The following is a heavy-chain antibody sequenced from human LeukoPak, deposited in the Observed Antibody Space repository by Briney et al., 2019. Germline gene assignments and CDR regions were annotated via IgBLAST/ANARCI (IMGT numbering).Heavy chain of an antibody. CDR3: ARVLRFQYGAFDI. D-gene: IGHD2-15*01. Sequence: SVKVSCKASGGTFSSYAISWVRQAPGQGLEWMGGIIPIFGTANYAQKFQGRVTITADKSTSTAYMELSSLRSEDTAVYYCARVLRFQYGAFDIWGQGTMVTVSS. CDR1: GGTFSSYA. CDR2: IIPIFGTA. V-gene: IGHV1-69*06. J-gene: IGHJ3*02.